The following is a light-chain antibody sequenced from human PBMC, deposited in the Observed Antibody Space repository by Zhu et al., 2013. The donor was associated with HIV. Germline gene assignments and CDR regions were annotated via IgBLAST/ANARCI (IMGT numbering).Light chain of an antibody. J-gene: IGKJ3*01. CDR3: QQRRYWPKN. V-gene: IGKV3-11*01. CDR2: DAS. Sequence: DIVLTQSPGTLSMSPGERATLFYRASESISHYLAWFQHKPGQPPRRLIWDASKRDTGIPARFVGSGSGTDFTLTISSLEPEDFAVYYCQQRRYWPKNFGPGTKVDIK. CDR1: ESISHY.